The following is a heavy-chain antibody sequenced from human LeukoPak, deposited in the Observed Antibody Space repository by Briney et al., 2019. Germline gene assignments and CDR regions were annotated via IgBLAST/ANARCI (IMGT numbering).Heavy chain of an antibody. D-gene: IGHD4-17*01. CDR3: ARDHYGDYHFDY. Sequence: GGSLRLSCAASGFTFTSYSMNWVRQAPGKGLEWVSYISSSISSIYYADSVKGRFTTSRDNAKNSLYLQMNSLRAEDTAVYYCARDHYGDYHFDYWGQGTLVTVSS. V-gene: IGHV3-48*01. J-gene: IGHJ4*02. CDR2: ISSSISSI. CDR1: GFTFTSYS.